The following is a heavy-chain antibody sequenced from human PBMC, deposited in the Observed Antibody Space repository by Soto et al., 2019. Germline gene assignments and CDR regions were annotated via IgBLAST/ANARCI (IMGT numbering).Heavy chain of an antibody. J-gene: IGHJ5*02. D-gene: IGHD3-10*01. CDR1: GGSISSYY. Sequence: PSETLSLTCTVSGGSISSYYWSWIRQPPGKGLEWIGYIYYSGSTNYNPSLKSRVTISVDTSKNQFSLKLSSVTAADTAVYYCARTYYYGSGRGSIWFDPWGQGTLVTVSS. CDR2: IYYSGST. V-gene: IGHV4-59*08. CDR3: ARTYYYGSGRGSIWFDP.